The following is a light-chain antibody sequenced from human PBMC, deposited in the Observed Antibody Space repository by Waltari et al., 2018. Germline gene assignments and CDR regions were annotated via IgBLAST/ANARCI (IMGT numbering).Light chain of an antibody. V-gene: IGKV3-15*01. CDR2: GAS. CDR3: QQYNNWPPEGT. CDR1: QRVSSN. Sequence: EIVMTQSPATLSVSPGERAPLPCRASQRVSSNLAWYQQKPGQAPRLLIYGASTRATGIPARFSGSGSGTEFTLTISSMQSEDFAVYYCQQYNNWPPEGTFGQGTKVEIK. J-gene: IGKJ1*01.